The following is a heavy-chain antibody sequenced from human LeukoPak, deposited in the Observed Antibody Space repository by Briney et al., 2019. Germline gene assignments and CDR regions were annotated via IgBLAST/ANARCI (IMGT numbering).Heavy chain of an antibody. CDR1: GYTFTSYA. V-gene: IGHV1-8*02. CDR2: MNPNSGNT. CDR3: ARDYYGSKSSSFDP. J-gene: IGHJ5*02. Sequence: GASVKVSCKASGYTFTSYAMNWVRQATGQGLEWLGWMNPNSGNTGYAQNFQGRVTMTRDTSIDTAYMELTSLRYEDTAVYYCARDYYGSKSSSFDPWGQGTLVTVSS. D-gene: IGHD3-10*01.